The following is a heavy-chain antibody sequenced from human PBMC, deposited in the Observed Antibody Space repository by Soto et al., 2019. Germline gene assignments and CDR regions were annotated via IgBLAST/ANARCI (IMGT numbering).Heavy chain of an antibody. Sequence: GGSLRLSCAASGFTVSSNYMSWVRQAPGKGLEWVSVIYSGGSTYYADSVKGRFTISRDNSKNTLYLQMNSLRAEDTAVYYCARSISDILTCYYYFDYWGQGTLVTVSS. CDR3: ARSISDILTCYYYFDY. V-gene: IGHV3-53*01. D-gene: IGHD3-9*01. CDR1: GFTVSSNY. J-gene: IGHJ4*02. CDR2: IYSGGST.